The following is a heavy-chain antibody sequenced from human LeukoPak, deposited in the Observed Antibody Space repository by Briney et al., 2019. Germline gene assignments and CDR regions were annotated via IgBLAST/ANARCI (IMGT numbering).Heavy chain of an antibody. V-gene: IGHV3-74*01. Sequence: GGSLRLSCEDSGFSFSVFWMHWVRQAPGKGLVWVSRIRSDGTTTDYADSVKGRFTISRDNVKNTLYLQMNSLRVEDSAVYYCTRDWRNMALDHWGQGTLVTVSS. CDR3: TRDWRNMALDH. D-gene: IGHD3-3*01. CDR2: IRSDGTTT. CDR1: GFSFSVFW. J-gene: IGHJ4*02.